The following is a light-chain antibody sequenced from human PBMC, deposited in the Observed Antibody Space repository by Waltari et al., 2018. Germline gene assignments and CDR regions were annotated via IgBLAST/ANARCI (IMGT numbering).Light chain of an antibody. CDR2: PAS. Sequence: DIQMTQSPSSVSASVGDRVTITCRASLGISRWLGWYQQKPGKAPKLLIYPASSLRSGVPSRFSGSGSGTDFTLPIRRLQPADFATYYCLQATSFPWTFGQGTKVE. J-gene: IGKJ1*01. V-gene: IGKV1-12*01. CDR1: LGISRW. CDR3: LQATSFPWT.